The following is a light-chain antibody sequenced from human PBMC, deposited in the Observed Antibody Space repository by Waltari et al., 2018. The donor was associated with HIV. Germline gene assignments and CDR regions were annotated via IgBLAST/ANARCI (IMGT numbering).Light chain of an antibody. CDR1: QSISTY. Sequence: DISVNQSPSSLSATLGDRVSFTCQTSQSISTYVNWFQYRPGRATRLLIFAASNSQSAVPSRFRGSGSGTLFTLTISSLQPEDIATYYCQQSHSPPYDFGQGTKVDI. CDR2: AAS. V-gene: IGKV1-39*01. CDR3: QQSHSPPYD. J-gene: IGKJ2*01.